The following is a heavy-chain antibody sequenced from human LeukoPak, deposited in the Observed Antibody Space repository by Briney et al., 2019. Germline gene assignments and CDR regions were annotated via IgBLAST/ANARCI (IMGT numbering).Heavy chain of an antibody. D-gene: IGHD6-13*01. Sequence: PSETLSLTCTVSGGSFSGYYWSWIRQPPGKGLEWIGYIYYSGSTNYNPSLKSRVTISVDTSKNQFSLKLSSVTAADTAVYYCARGGSSWYQHNWFDPWGQGTLVTVSS. CDR3: ARGGSSWYQHNWFDP. J-gene: IGHJ5*02. CDR1: GGSFSGYY. CDR2: IYYSGST. V-gene: IGHV4-59*01.